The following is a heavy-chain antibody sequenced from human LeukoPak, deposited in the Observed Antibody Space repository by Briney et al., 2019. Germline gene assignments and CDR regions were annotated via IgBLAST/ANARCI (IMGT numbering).Heavy chain of an antibody. V-gene: IGHV3-9*01. J-gene: IGHJ5*02. CDR3: AKNSGKAGAGHGDNWFDP. Sequence: PGRSLRLFCAASGFTFDDYAMHWVRQAPGKGLEWVSGISWNSGSMVYADSVKGRFTIYRDNAKNSLYLQMNSLRAEDTALYYCAKNSGKAGAGHGDNWFDPWGQGTLVTVSS. CDR2: ISWNSGSM. CDR1: GFTFDDYA. D-gene: IGHD3-10*01.